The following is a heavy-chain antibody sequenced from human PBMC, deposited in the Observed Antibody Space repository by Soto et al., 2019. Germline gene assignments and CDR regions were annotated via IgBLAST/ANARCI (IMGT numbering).Heavy chain of an antibody. D-gene: IGHD2-2*01. Sequence: GGSLRLSCAASGFTFGTYSMNWVRQAPGKGLEWVSGIYGNGGGTFYADSVKGRFTISRDNSRNTLCLQMNSLRAEDTAVYYCARDPLPNVYCISTFCYRLPWFDPSGQGALVTVSS. CDR2: IYGNGGGT. V-gene: IGHV3-23*01. CDR3: ARDPLPNVYCISTFCYRLPWFDP. CDR1: GFTFGTYS. J-gene: IGHJ5*02.